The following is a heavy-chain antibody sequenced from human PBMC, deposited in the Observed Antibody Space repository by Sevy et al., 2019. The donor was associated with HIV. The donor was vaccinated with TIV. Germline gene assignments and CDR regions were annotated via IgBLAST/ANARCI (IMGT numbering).Heavy chain of an antibody. Sequence: ASVKVSCKASGYTFTNYYLYWVRQAPGQGLEWMGVINPSGGTTSYAQKFQGRVTLTRDTSTSTVYMELSSLGSEDTAVYYCARVTDYGSGSYKDYWGQGTLVTVSS. D-gene: IGHD3-10*01. CDR3: ARVTDYGSGSYKDY. CDR2: INPSGGTT. J-gene: IGHJ4*02. V-gene: IGHV1-46*03. CDR1: GYTFTNYY.